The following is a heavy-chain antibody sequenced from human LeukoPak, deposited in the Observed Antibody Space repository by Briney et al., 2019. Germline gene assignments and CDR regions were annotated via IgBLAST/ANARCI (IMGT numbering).Heavy chain of an antibody. V-gene: IGHV4-38-2*01. CDR2: IYHSGST. J-gene: IGHJ3*02. CDR1: GYSISSGYY. Sequence: SETLSLTCAVSGYSISSGYYWGWIRQPPGKGLEWIGSIYHSGSTYYNPSLKSRVTISVDTSKNQFSLKLSSVTAADTAVYYCARYMIATGEGAFDISGQGTMVTVSS. CDR3: ARYMIATGEGAFDI. D-gene: IGHD3-22*01.